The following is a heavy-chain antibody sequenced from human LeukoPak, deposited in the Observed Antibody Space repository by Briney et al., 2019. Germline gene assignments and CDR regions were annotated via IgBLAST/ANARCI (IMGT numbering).Heavy chain of an antibody. D-gene: IGHD5-24*01. CDR3: ARGRDGYNFLNRGEYYYFDY. V-gene: IGHV4-61*02. J-gene: IGHJ4*02. CDR2: FYTSGST. Sequence: KASETLSLTCTVSGYSISSGYYWGWIRQPAGKGLEWIGRFYTSGSTNYNPSLKSRVTISVDTSKNQFSLKLNSVTAADTAVYYCARGRDGYNFLNRGEYYYFDYWGQGTLVTVSS. CDR1: GYSISSGYY.